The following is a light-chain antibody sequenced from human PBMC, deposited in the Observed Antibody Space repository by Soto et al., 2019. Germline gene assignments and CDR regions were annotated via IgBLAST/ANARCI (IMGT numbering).Light chain of an antibody. CDR2: DVS. CDR3: SSYGASSTL. CDR1: STDIGSYNY. J-gene: IGLJ2*01. V-gene: IGLV2-14*03. Sequence: QSALTQPASLSGSPGQSITISCTGTSTDIGSYNYVSWYQQHPGKAPKLMIFDVSYRPSGISDRFSGSKSGNTASLTISGLQPEDEADYYCSSYGASSTLFGGGTQLTVL.